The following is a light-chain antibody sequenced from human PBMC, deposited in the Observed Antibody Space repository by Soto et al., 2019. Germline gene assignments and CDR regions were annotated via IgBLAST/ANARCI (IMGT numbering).Light chain of an antibody. V-gene: IGKV1-33*01. CDR3: QQYYNLRT. J-gene: IGKJ1*01. CDR1: QDIRNY. Sequence: DIQMAQSPASLSASVGDRVTITCQASQDIRNYLSWYQQKPGKAPKLLIYDASYLETGVPSRFSGSGSGTDFTFTISSLQPEDFATYYCQQYYNLRTFGQGTKVEIK. CDR2: DAS.